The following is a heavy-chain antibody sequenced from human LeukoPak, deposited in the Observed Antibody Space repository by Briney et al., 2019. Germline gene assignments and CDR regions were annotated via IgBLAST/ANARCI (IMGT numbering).Heavy chain of an antibody. J-gene: IGHJ3*02. D-gene: IGHD3-9*01. Sequence: SGGSLRLSCAASGFTFSNYWMSWVRQAPGKGLEWVANIKQDGSETYYVDSVTGRFTISRDNAKNSLSLQMNSLRAEDTAVYYCAKVLAANIPFDAFDIWGQGTMVTVSS. CDR2: IKQDGSET. V-gene: IGHV3-7*03. CDR1: GFTFSNYW. CDR3: AKVLAANIPFDAFDI.